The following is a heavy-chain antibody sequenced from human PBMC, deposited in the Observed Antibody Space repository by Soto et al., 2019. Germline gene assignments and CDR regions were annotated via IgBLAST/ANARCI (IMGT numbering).Heavy chain of an antibody. J-gene: IGHJ6*02. Sequence: EVQLLESGGGLVQPGGSLRLSCAASGFTFSSYAMGWVRQAPGKGLEWVSGLSGSGDRTYYADSVKGRFTISRDNSKNALYVQLNSLRADDTGVYYCARGSGYYYYAMDVWGQGTTVAVSS. CDR1: GFTFSSYA. CDR3: ARGSGYYYYAMDV. D-gene: IGHD2-15*01. V-gene: IGHV3-23*01. CDR2: LSGSGDRT.